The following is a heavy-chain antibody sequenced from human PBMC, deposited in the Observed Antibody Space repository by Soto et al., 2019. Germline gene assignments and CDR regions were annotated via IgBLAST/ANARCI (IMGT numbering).Heavy chain of an antibody. CDR3: AREYSGYARDLDY. Sequence: PSETLSLTCAVYGGSFSGYYWSWIRQPPGKGLEWIGEINHSGSTNYNPSLKSRVTISVDTSKNQFSLKLSSVTAADTAVYYCAREYSGYARDLDYWGQGTLVTVSS. V-gene: IGHV4-34*01. CDR2: INHSGST. CDR1: GGSFSGYY. J-gene: IGHJ4*02. D-gene: IGHD5-12*01.